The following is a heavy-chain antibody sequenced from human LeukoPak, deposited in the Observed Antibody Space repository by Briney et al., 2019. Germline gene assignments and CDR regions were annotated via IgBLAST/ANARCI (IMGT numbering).Heavy chain of an antibody. Sequence: SETLSLTCTVSGGSISSGGYYWSWIRQPPGKGLEWIGYIYHSGSTYYNPSLKSRVTISVDTSKNQFSLKLTSVTAADTAVYYCARERTMVQGMSWFDPWGQGTLVTVSS. D-gene: IGHD3-10*01. V-gene: IGHV4-30-2*01. CDR2: IYHSGST. CDR3: ARERTMVQGMSWFDP. CDR1: GGSISSGGYY. J-gene: IGHJ5*02.